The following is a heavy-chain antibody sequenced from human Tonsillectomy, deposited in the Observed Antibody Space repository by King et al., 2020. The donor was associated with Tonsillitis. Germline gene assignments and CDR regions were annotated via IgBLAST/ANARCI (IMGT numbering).Heavy chain of an antibody. CDR3: ANSGYYSFVHYYGMDV. V-gene: IGHV3-30*18. CDR2: ISYDGSNK. CDR1: GFTFSSYG. D-gene: IGHD3-22*01. Sequence: VQLVESGGGVVQPGRSLRLSCAASGFTFSSYGMHWVRQAPGKGLEWVAVISYDGSNKYYADSVKGRFTISRDNSRNTLYLQMNSLTAEDTAVYYCANSGYYSFVHYYGMDVWGQGTTVTVSS. J-gene: IGHJ6*02.